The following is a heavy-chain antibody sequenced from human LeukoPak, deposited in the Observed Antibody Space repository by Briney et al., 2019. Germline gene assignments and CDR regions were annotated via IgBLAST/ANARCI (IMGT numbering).Heavy chain of an antibody. CDR1: GYTFTGYY. D-gene: IGHD2-2*01. CDR2: INPNSGGT. CDR3: ARDSAPAMPYYFDY. Sequence: ASVKVSCKASGYTFTGYYMHWVRQAPGQGLEWMGWINPNSGGTNYAQKFQGRVTMTRDTSISTAYMELSRLRSDDTAVYYCARDSAPAMPYYFDYWGQGTLVTASS. J-gene: IGHJ4*02. V-gene: IGHV1-2*02.